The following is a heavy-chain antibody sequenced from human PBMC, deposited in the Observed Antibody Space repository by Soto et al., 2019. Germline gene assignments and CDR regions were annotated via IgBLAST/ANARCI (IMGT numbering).Heavy chain of an antibody. D-gene: IGHD5-18*01. Sequence: GESLKISCKGSGYSFVSYWIAWVRQMPGKGLEWMGSIYPGDSDTTYSPSIQGQATISADKSSTTVYLQWNALKASDTAMYYCAKTDGYEVEYWGQGTQVTVSS. J-gene: IGHJ4*02. CDR2: IYPGDSDT. CDR1: GYSFVSYW. CDR3: AKTDGYEVEY. V-gene: IGHV5-51*01.